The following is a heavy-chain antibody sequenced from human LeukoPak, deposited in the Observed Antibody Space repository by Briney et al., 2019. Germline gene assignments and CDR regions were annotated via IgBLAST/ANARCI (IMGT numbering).Heavy chain of an antibody. CDR1: GSTFSSYA. CDR3: ARRRDYYDSSGYLPRGSYYFDY. J-gene: IGHJ4*02. D-gene: IGHD3-22*01. Sequence: SVKVSCKASGSTFSSYAISWVRQAPGQGLEWMGRIIPILGIANYAQKFQGRVTITADKSTSTAYMELSSLRAEDTAVYYCARRRDYYDSSGYLPRGSYYFDYWGQGTLVTVSS. V-gene: IGHV1-69*04. CDR2: IIPILGIA.